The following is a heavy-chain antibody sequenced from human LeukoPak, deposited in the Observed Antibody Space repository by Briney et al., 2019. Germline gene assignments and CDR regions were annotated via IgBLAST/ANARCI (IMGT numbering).Heavy chain of an antibody. CDR3: AKDVLMTTGGYVDL. Sequence: GGSLRLSCAASGFTSDDYAMHWVRQAPGKGLEWVSLISGDGSTTYYADSVKGRFTISRDNNKNSLYLQMNSLRTEDTALYYCAKDVLMTTGGYVDLWGRGTLVTVSS. V-gene: IGHV3-43*02. CDR2: ISGDGSTT. J-gene: IGHJ2*01. D-gene: IGHD4-11*01. CDR1: GFTSDDYA.